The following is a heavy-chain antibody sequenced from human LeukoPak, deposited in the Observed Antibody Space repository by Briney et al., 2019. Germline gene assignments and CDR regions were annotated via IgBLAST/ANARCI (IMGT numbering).Heavy chain of an antibody. V-gene: IGHV3-23*01. CDR1: EFTFSSYA. D-gene: IGHD2-2*02. Sequence: GGSLRLSCAASEFTFSSYAMSWVRQAPGKGLEWVSAISGSGGSTYYADSVKGRFTISRDNSKNTLYLQMNSLRAEDTAVYYCAKDVRVVVVPAAIYWGQGTLVTVSS. J-gene: IGHJ4*02. CDR3: AKDVRVVVVPAAIY. CDR2: ISGSGGST.